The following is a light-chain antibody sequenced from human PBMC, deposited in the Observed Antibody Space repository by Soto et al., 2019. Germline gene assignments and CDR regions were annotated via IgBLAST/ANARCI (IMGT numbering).Light chain of an antibody. CDR1: QSISNS. CDR2: AAS. V-gene: IGKV1-39*01. CDR3: QHFYPTPPVT. Sequence: EIQLTQSPSSLSASVGDRVTITCRASQSISNSLNWYQQRPGRAPKLLIYAASTLQSGVPSRFSGSGSGTDFTLTISNLQPEDFATYYCQHFYPTPPVTFGQGTRLEIK. J-gene: IGKJ5*01.